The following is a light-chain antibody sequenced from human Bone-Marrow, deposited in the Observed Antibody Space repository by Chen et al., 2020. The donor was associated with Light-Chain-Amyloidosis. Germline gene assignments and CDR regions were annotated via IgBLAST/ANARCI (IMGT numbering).Light chain of an antibody. CDR3: QQYYSTPPLT. CDR2: WAS. J-gene: IGKJ4*01. Sequence: DIVVTQSPDYMAVSLGERATINCKSSQSVLYRSNNKNYLAWDQQKPGQPPKLLIYWASTRESGVTDRVSGCGSGTDFTLTISSLQAEDVAVYYCQQYYSTPPLTFGGGTKVEIK. CDR1: QSVLYRSNNKNY. V-gene: IGKV4-1*01.